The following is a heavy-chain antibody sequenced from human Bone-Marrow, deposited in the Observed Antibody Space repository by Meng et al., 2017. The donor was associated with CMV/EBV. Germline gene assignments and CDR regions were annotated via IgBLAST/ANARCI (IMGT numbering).Heavy chain of an antibody. J-gene: IGHJ4*02. V-gene: IGHV3-23*01. CDR2: ISGSGGST. D-gene: IGHD3-3*01. Sequence: GESLKISCAASGFTFSSYAMSWVRQAPGKVLEWVSAISGSGGSTYYADSVKGRFTISRDKSKKTLYLQMNSLRAEDKAVYCCAKQGDDFWSGPRDYWGQGTLVTVSS. CDR1: GFTFSSYA. CDR3: AKQGDDFWSGPRDY.